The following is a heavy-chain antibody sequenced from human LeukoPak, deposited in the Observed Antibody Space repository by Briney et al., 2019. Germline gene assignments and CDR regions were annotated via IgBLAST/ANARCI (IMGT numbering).Heavy chain of an antibody. CDR3: ARGARYSSGWYDWYYYYYMDV. CDR1: GFTFDEYG. V-gene: IGHV3-11*04. Sequence: GGSLRLSCAASGFTFDEYGMSWVRHAPGKGLEWVSYISSSGSTIYYADSVKGRFTISRDNAKNSLYLQMNSLRAEDTAVYYCARGARYSSGWYDWYYYYYMDVWGKGTTVTVSS. J-gene: IGHJ6*03. D-gene: IGHD6-19*01. CDR2: ISSSGSTI.